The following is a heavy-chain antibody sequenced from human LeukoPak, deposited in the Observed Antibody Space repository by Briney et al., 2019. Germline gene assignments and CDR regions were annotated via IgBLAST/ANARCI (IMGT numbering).Heavy chain of an antibody. CDR2: INHSGST. J-gene: IGHJ5*02. CDR1: GGSFSGYY. Sequence: SETLSLTCAVYGGSFSGYYWSWIRQPPGKGLEWIGEINHSGSTNYNPSLKSRVTISVDTSKNQFSLKLSSVTAADTAVYYCARLRRRITMIVVANWFDPWGQGTLVTVSS. CDR3: ARLRRRITMIVVANWFDP. V-gene: IGHV4-34*01. D-gene: IGHD3-22*01.